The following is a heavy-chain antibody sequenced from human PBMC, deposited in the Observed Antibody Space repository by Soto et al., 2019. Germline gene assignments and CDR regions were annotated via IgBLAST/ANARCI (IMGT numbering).Heavy chain of an antibody. V-gene: IGHV3-23*01. CDR1: GFTFSSYA. CDR3: AKENTPDYGDYVDY. J-gene: IGHJ4*02. CDR2: ISGSGTST. D-gene: IGHD4-17*01. Sequence: GGSLRLSCAASGFTFSSYAMSWVRQAPGKGLKWISSISGSGTSTYYADSVKGRFTISRDNSKNTMYLRMNSLRAEDTALYFCAKENTPDYGDYVDYWGQGTLVTVSS.